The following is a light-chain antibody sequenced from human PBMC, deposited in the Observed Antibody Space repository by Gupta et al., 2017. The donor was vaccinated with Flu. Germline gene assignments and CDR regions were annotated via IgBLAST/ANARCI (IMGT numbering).Light chain of an antibody. J-gene: IGKJ1*01. CDR3: MQSARWPGT. V-gene: IGKV2-30*01. Sequence: IASMTSPGLVYSDVNTYLHWFQQRPGQAPRLLIHLVSYRDSGVPDRFSGSGSGTYFTLKISRVEADDFGIYYCMQSARWPGTFGQGTKVEI. CDR2: LVS. CDR1: PGLVYSDVNTY.